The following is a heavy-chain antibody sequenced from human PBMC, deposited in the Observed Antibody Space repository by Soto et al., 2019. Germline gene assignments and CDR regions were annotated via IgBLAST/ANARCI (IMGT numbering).Heavy chain of an antibody. CDR1: GFNFNEDW. V-gene: IGHV3-23*01. D-gene: IGHD3-16*01. CDR3: AKGGYYSLFDI. Sequence: PGGSLRLSCAASGFNFNEDWISWVRQAPGKGLEWVSGISGSGGRTYYADSVKGRFTISRDNSNNTLSLQMHILRVEDTAVYFCAKGGYYSLFDIWGQGTMVTVSS. CDR2: ISGSGGRT. J-gene: IGHJ3*02.